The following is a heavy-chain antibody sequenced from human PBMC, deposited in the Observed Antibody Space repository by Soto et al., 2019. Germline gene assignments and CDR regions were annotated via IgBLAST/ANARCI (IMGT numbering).Heavy chain of an antibody. CDR2: IWYDGSNK. Sequence: QVQLVESGGGVVQPGRSLRLSCAASGFTFSSYGMHWVRQAPGKGLEWVAVIWYDGSNKYYADSVKGRFTISRDNSKNTMYLQMNSLRAEDTAVYYCARSRNTYGDYYYYYMDVWGKGTTVTVSS. D-gene: IGHD4-17*01. CDR1: GFTFSSYG. CDR3: ARSRNTYGDYYYYYMDV. V-gene: IGHV3-33*01. J-gene: IGHJ6*03.